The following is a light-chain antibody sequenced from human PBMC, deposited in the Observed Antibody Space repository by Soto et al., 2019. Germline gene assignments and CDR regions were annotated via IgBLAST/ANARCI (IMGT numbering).Light chain of an antibody. J-gene: IGLJ1*01. CDR2: EVS. CDR1: SSDIGVYDF. CDR3: SSYTTSSTYV. Sequence: HSVLSQPPSASGSPGQSVTISCTGTSSDIGVYDFVSWYQQHPGKAPKVIIYEVSNRPSGISNRLSGSKSGNAVSLTISGLQAEDEADYYCSSYTTSSTYVFGTGTKVTVL. V-gene: IGLV2-14*01.